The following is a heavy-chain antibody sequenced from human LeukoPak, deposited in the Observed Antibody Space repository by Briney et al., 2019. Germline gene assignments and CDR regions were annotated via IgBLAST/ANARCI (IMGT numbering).Heavy chain of an antibody. CDR3: ARVGGYYYYMDV. Sequence: ASVRVSCKASGYTFTGYYMHWVRQAPGQGLEWMGWINPNSGGTNYAQKFQGRVTMTRDTSISTAYMELSRLRSDDTAVYYCARVGGYYYYMDVWGKGTTVTVSS. CDR2: INPNSGGT. J-gene: IGHJ6*03. D-gene: IGHD3-16*01. V-gene: IGHV1-2*02. CDR1: GYTFTGYY.